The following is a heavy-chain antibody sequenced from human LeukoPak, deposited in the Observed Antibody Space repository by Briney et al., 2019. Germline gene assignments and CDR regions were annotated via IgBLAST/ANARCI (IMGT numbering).Heavy chain of an antibody. CDR1: GFAFSSYG. V-gene: IGHV3-30*02. Sequence: GGSLRLSCAASGFAFSSYGMHWVRQAPGKGLEWVAFIRYDGNNKLYANSVKGRFTISRDNSKNTLYLQMNSLRAEDTAVYYCAKLPVGIVGAIQSFDYWGQGTLVTVSS. J-gene: IGHJ4*02. CDR3: AKLPVGIVGAIQSFDY. CDR2: IRYDGNNK. D-gene: IGHD1-26*01.